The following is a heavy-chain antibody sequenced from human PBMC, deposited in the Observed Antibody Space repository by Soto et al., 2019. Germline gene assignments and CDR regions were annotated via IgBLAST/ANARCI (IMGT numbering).Heavy chain of an antibody. V-gene: IGHV1-3*01. CDR2: INAGNSDT. Sequence: GASVKVSCKASGYTFTSYAMHWVRQAPGQRLEWMGWINAGNSDTEYSQKFQGRVTMTRNTSISTAYMELSSLRSEDTAVYYCARGYEGHYDFWRFDPWGQGTLVTVSS. CDR3: ARGYEGHYDFWRFDP. J-gene: IGHJ5*02. CDR1: GYTFTSYA. D-gene: IGHD3-3*01.